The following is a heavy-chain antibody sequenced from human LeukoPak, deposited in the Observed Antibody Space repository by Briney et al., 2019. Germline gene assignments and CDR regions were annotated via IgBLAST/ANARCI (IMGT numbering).Heavy chain of an antibody. D-gene: IGHD4-11*01. CDR1: GYSISSGYY. J-gene: IGHJ6*03. V-gene: IGHV4-38-2*02. Sequence: SETLSLTCTVSGYSISSGYYWGWIRQPPGKGLEWIGSIYHSGTTYSGSTYYNPSLKSRVTISLDTSKNQFSLKVGSMTAADTAVYYCARAMTTVTGGQGQGYYYYYYMDVWGKGTTVTVSS. CDR2: IYHSGTTYSGST. CDR3: ARAMTTVTGGQGQGYYYYYYMDV.